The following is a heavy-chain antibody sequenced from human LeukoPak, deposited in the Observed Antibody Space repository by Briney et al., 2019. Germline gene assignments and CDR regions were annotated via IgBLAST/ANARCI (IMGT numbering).Heavy chain of an antibody. V-gene: IGHV1-69*04. J-gene: IGHJ4*02. CDR1: GGTFSSYA. Sequence: GASVKVSCKASGGTFSSYAISWVRQAPGQGLEWMGRIIPILGIANYAQKFQGRVTITADKSTSTAYMELSSLRSEDTAVYYCASSIAAAGDSKNDYWGQGTLVTVSS. D-gene: IGHD6-13*01. CDR3: ASSIAAAGDSKNDY. CDR2: IIPILGIA.